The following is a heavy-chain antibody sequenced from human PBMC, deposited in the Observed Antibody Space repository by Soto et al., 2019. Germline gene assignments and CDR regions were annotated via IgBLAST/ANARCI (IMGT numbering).Heavy chain of an antibody. CDR1: GGTFSSYA. CDR3: ARARMGATNYYYYYGMDD. V-gene: IGHV1-69*13. Sequence: ASVKVSCKASGGTFSSYAISWVRQAPGQGLEWMGGIIPIFGTANYAQKFQGRFTITADESTSTAYMELSSLRSEDPAVYYCARARMGATNYYYYYGMDDWGQGTTVTVSS. CDR2: IIPIFGTA. J-gene: IGHJ6*02. D-gene: IGHD1-26*01.